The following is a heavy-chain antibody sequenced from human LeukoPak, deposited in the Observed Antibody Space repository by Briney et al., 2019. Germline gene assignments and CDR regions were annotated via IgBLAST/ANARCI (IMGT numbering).Heavy chain of an antibody. D-gene: IGHD3-22*01. V-gene: IGHV3-30*18. Sequence: GGSLRLSCAASGFTFSSYGMHWVRQAPGKGLKWVAVISYDGSNKYYADSVKGRSTISRDNSKNTLYLQMNSLRAEDTAVYYCAKDLYPFYDSSGYNWFDPWGQGTLVTVSS. CDR2: ISYDGSNK. J-gene: IGHJ5*02. CDR1: GFTFSSYG. CDR3: AKDLYPFYDSSGYNWFDP.